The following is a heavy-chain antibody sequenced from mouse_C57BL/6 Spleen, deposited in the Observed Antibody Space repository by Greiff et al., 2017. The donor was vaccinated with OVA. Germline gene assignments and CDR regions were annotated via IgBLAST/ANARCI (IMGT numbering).Heavy chain of an antibody. CDR3: ARSYYSNYGEFAY. J-gene: IGHJ3*01. CDR1: GYTFTSYW. Sequence: QVQLQQPGAELVKPGASVKLSCKASGYTFTSYWMHWVKQRPGQGLEWIGMIHPNSGSTNYNEKFKSKATLTVDKSSSTAYMQLSSLTSEDSAVYYCARSYYSNYGEFAYWGQGTLVTVSA. D-gene: IGHD2-5*01. V-gene: IGHV1-64*01. CDR2: IHPNSGST.